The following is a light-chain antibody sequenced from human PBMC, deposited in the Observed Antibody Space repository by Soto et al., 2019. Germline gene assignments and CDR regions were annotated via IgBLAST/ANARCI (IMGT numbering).Light chain of an antibody. Sequence: EIVMTQSPVTPSMSPGERATLSCRAGQSVSSNLAWYQQKPGQAPRLLIYGASTRATGIPARFTGSGSGTEFTLTISSLQFDDSAVYYCQQYNNWWTFGQGTKVDIK. V-gene: IGKV3-15*01. CDR3: QQYNNWWT. CDR1: QSVSSN. J-gene: IGKJ1*01. CDR2: GAS.